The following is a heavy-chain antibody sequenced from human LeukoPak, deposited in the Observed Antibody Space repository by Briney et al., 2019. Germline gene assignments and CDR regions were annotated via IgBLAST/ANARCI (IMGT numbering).Heavy chain of an antibody. V-gene: IGHV4-4*02. Sequence: PSGTLSLTCAVSGGSISSSNWWSWVRQPPGKGLEWIGEIYHSGSTNYNPSLKSRVTISVDKSKNQFSLKLSSVTAADTAVYYCARQRQGYPGGFDYRGQGTLVTVSS. D-gene: IGHD6-25*01. J-gene: IGHJ4*02. CDR3: ARQRQGYPGGFDY. CDR1: GGSISSSNW. CDR2: IYHSGST.